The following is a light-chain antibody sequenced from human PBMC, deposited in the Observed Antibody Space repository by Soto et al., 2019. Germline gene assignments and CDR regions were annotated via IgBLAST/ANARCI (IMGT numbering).Light chain of an antibody. Sequence: EIVLTQSPATLSLSPGETATLSCRASQFINTYVAWSQHRPGQGPRLLIYEASKRATGIPARFSVSGSGTDFTVTISSLEPEEFGIYYCQQRHSWPTTFGGGAKVEI. J-gene: IGKJ4*01. CDR3: QQRHSWPTT. V-gene: IGKV3-11*01. CDR1: QFINTY. CDR2: EAS.